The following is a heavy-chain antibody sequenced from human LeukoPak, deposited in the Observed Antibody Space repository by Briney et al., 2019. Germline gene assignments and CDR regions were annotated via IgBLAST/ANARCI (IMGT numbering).Heavy chain of an antibody. CDR3: ARGLSSSWSPIYYYYYGMDV. V-gene: IGHV1-2*02. CDR1: GYTFTAYD. Sequence: ASVRVSCTASGYTFTAYDIHWVRQSPGQGLEWMGWINPNSGGTNYAQKFQGRVTMTRDTSISTAYMELSRLRSDDTAVYYCARGLSSSWSPIYYYYYGMDVWGQGTTVTVSS. J-gene: IGHJ6*02. CDR2: INPNSGGT. D-gene: IGHD6-13*01.